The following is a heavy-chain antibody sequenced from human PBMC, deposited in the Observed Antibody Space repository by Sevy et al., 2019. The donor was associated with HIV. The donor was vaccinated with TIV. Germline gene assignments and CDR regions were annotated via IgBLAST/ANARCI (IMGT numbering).Heavy chain of an antibody. CDR3: ARGGGYYYYGMDV. V-gene: IGHV4-31*03. Sequence: SETLSLTCTVSGGSFSSGGYYWSWIRQHPGKGLEWIGYIYYSGSTYYNPSLKSRVTISVDTSKNQFSLKLSSVTAADTAVYYCARGGGYYYYGMDVWGQGTTVTVSS. CDR1: GGSFSSGGYY. CDR2: IYYSGST. D-gene: IGHD3-16*01. J-gene: IGHJ6*02.